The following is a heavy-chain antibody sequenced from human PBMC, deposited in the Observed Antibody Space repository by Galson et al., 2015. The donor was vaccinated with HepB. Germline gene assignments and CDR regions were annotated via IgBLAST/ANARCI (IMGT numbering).Heavy chain of an antibody. V-gene: IGHV3-30*04. J-gene: IGHJ4*02. CDR3: ARDMYSGSSQGYFDY. CDR1: GFTFSSYA. D-gene: IGHD1-26*01. Sequence: SLRLSCAASGFTFSSYAMHWVRQAPGKGLEWVAVISYDGSNKYYADSVKGRFTISRDNSKNTLYLQMNSLRAEDTAVYYCARDMYSGSSQGYFDYWGQGTLVTVSS. CDR2: ISYDGSNK.